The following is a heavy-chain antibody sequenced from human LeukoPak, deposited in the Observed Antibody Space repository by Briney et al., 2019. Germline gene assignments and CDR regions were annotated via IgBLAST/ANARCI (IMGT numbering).Heavy chain of an antibody. CDR2: INHSGST. J-gene: IGHJ4*02. Sequence: KPSETLSLTCAVYGGSFSGYYWSWIRQPPGKGLEWIGEINHSGSTNYNPSLKSRVTISVGTSKNQFSLKLSSVTAADTAVYYCYCSGGSLTGGHFDYWGQGTLVTVSS. D-gene: IGHD2-15*01. CDR3: YCSGGSLTGGHFDY. CDR1: GGSFSGYY. V-gene: IGHV4-34*01.